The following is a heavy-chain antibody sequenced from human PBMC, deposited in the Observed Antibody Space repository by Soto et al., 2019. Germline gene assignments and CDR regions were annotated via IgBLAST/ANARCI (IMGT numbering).Heavy chain of an antibody. CDR1: GGTFSSYT. J-gene: IGHJ6*03. CDR3: QYCSSTSCYLMDV. V-gene: IGHV1-69*02. CDR2: IIPILGIA. Sequence: AXGKVSCKASGGTFSSYTIRWVRQAPGQGLERMGRIIPILGIAHYAKKFQGRVTTTADTSTSTAYLELSSLRSEATAVYYCQYCSSTSCYLMDVWGKGTTVTVSS. D-gene: IGHD2-2*01.